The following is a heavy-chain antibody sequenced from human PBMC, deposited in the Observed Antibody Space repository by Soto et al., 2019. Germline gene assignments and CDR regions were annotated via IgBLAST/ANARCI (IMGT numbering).Heavy chain of an antibody. D-gene: IGHD6-13*01. CDR1: GGSISSYY. Sequence: QVQLQESGPGLVKPSETLSLTCTVSGGSISSYYWSWIRQPPGKGLEWIGYIYYSGSTNYNPSLKSRVTISVDTSKNQFSLKLSSVTAADTAVYYCARDKRIAAAGIQDRPGETNYYYYGMDVWGQGTTVTVSS. J-gene: IGHJ6*02. CDR2: IYYSGST. CDR3: ARDKRIAAAGIQDRPGETNYYYYGMDV. V-gene: IGHV4-59*01.